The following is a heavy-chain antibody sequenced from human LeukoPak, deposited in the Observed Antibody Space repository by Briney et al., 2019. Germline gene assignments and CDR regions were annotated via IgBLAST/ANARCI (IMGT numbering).Heavy chain of an antibody. CDR3: ARLFYYDSSGYYNWFDP. D-gene: IGHD3-22*01. CDR1: GYSFTSYW. V-gene: IGHV5-51*01. CDR2: IYPGDSDT. J-gene: IGHJ5*02. Sequence: GESLKISCKGSGYSFTSYWIGWVRQTPGKGLEWMGIIYPGDSDTRYSPSFQGQVTISADKSISTAYLQWSSLKASDTAMYYCARLFYYDSSGYYNWFDPWGQGTLVTVSS.